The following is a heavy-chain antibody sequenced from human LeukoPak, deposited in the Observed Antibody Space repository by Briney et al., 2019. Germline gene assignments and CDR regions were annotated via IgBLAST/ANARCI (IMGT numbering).Heavy chain of an antibody. V-gene: IGHV5-51*01. J-gene: IGHJ4*02. D-gene: IGHD1-7*01. CDR2: IYAGDADT. Sequence: GDSLKISCKGSGHTFSTDWIAWVRQMPGKGLDWIGVIYAGDADTRYSPSFQGQVTISADKSLNTAYLEWTNLKASDTAMCYCARFRGELMDGFDFWGQGTLVTVSS. CDR1: GHTFSTDW. CDR3: ARFRGELMDGFDF.